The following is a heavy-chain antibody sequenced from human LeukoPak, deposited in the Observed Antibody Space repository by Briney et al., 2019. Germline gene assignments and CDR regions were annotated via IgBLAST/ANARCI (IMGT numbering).Heavy chain of an antibody. J-gene: IGHJ4*02. CDR1: GYTFTSYY. V-gene: IGHV1-18*04. CDR3: ARDSEVYSSSWDLKFDY. Sequence: ASVKVSCKASGYTFTSYYMHWVRQAPGQGLEWMGWISAYNGNTNYAQKLQGRVTMTTDTSTSTAYMELRSLRSDDTAVYYCARDSEVYSSSWDLKFDYWGQGTLVTASS. CDR2: ISAYNGNT. D-gene: IGHD6-13*01.